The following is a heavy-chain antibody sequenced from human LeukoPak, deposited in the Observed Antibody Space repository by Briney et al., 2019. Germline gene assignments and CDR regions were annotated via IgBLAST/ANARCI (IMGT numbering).Heavy chain of an antibody. CDR1: GYTFTSYY. CDR2: IIPILGIA. D-gene: IGHD6-13*01. Sequence: SVKVSCKASGYTFTSYYMHWVRQAPGQGLECMGRIIPILGIANYAQKFQGGVTITADKSTSTAYMELRSLRSEDTAVYYCASIAAAGTWDYFDYWGQGTLVTVSS. V-gene: IGHV1-69*02. J-gene: IGHJ4*02. CDR3: ASIAAAGTWDYFDY.